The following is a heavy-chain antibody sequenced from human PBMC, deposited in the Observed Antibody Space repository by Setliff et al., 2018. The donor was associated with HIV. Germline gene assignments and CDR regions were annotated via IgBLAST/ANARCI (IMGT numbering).Heavy chain of an antibody. CDR1: GFSFSNYW. D-gene: IGHD6-6*01. CDR2: INQDGSEK. CDR3: ARDPRTDSSYACFDS. Sequence: GGSLRLSCAASGFSFSNYWMNWVRQVPGKGLEWVANINQDGSEKKYVDSMKGRLTISRDNAKNSLYLQMTSLRAEDTALYFCARDPRTDSSYACFDSWGQGTLVTVSS. J-gene: IGHJ5*01. V-gene: IGHV3-7*03.